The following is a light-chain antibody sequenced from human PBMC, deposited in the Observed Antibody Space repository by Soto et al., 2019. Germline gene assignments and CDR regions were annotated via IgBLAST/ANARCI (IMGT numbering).Light chain of an antibody. Sequence: QSALTQPASVSGSPGQSITISCTGTNSDVGGYNFVSWFQQHPGKAPKLIIFEVTKRPSGVSDRFSGSKSGNRASLTISGLQPEDEANYYCCSYRTGEKYLFGLGTQLTVL. CDR3: CSYRTGEKYL. CDR1: NSDVGGYNF. V-gene: IGLV2-14*01. CDR2: EVT. J-gene: IGLJ7*01.